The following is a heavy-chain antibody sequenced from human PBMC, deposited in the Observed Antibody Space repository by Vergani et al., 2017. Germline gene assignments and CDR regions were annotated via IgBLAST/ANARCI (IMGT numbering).Heavy chain of an antibody. D-gene: IGHD4-17*01. CDR3: ARGGGDYVFYYCYYMDV. CDR2: ISGSGGST. J-gene: IGHJ6*03. CDR1: GFTFSSYA. Sequence: EVQLLESGGGLVQPGGSLRLSCAASGFTFSSYAMSWVRQAPGKGLEWVSAISGSGGSTYYADSVKGRFTISRDNAKNSLYLQMNSLRAEDTAVYYCARGGGDYVFYYCYYMDVWGKGTTVTVSS. V-gene: IGHV3-23*01.